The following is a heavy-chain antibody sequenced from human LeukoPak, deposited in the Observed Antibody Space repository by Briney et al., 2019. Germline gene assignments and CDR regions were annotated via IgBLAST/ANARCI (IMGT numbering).Heavy chain of an antibody. Sequence: GGSLRLSCAASGFTFSSYAMHWVRQAPGKGLEWVVVISYDGSNKYYADSVKGRFTISRDNSKNTLYLQMNSLRAEDTAVYYCAKDGGTKGYSYGRYWGQGTLVTVSS. CDR2: ISYDGSNK. V-gene: IGHV3-30*04. CDR1: GFTFSSYA. D-gene: IGHD5-18*01. J-gene: IGHJ4*02. CDR3: AKDGGTKGYSYGRY.